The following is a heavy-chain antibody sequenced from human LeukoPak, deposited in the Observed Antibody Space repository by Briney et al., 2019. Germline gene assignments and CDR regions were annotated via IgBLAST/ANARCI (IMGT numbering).Heavy chain of an antibody. D-gene: IGHD2-15*01. CDR2: INHSGST. CDR3: ARFLSHSCSGGSCYSVRQIYYYMDV. CDR1: GGSFSGYY. J-gene: IGHJ6*03. V-gene: IGHV4-34*01. Sequence: PSETLSLTCAVYGGSFSGYYWSWIRQPPGKGLEWIGEINHSGSTNYNPSLKSRVTISVDTSKNQFSLKLSSVTAADTAVYYCARFLSHSCSGGSCYSVRQIYYYMDVWGKGTTVTVSS.